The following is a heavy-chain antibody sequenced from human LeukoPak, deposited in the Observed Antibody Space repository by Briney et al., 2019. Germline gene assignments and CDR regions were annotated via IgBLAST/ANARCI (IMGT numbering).Heavy chain of an antibody. D-gene: IGHD3-3*01. V-gene: IGHV4-39*01. CDR1: GGSISSSTYY. CDR2: IYYSGST. Sequence: PSETLSLTCTVSGGSISSSTYYWGWIRQPPGKGLEWIGSIYYSGSTLYNPSLRSRVTISVDTSKNQFSLKLSSVTVADTAVYYCARHYDFWSGYLDYWGQGTLVTVSS. J-gene: IGHJ4*02. CDR3: ARHYDFWSGYLDY.